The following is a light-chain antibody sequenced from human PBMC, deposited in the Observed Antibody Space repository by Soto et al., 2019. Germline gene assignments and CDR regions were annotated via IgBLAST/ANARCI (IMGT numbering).Light chain of an antibody. CDR1: QSVSSN. V-gene: IGKV3-15*01. CDR3: QQYNNWYPIT. Sequence: EIVMTQSPATLSVSPGERATLSCRASQSVSSNLAWYQQKPGQAPRLLIYGASTRATGIPARFSGSGSVTEFTLTISSLQSEDFAVYYCQQYNNWYPITFGEGTRLEIK. J-gene: IGKJ5*01. CDR2: GAS.